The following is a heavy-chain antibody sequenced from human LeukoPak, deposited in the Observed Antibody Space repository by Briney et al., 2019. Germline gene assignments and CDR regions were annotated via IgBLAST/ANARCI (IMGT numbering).Heavy chain of an antibody. Sequence: SETLSLTCAVYGGSFSGYYWSWIRQPPGKGLEWIGEINHSGSTNYNPSLKSRVTISVDTSKNQFSLKLSSVTAADTAVYFCARVGYYPDYYMDVWGKGTTVTVSS. CDR1: GGSFSGYY. J-gene: IGHJ6*03. CDR3: ARVGYYPDYYMDV. CDR2: INHSGST. D-gene: IGHD2-21*01. V-gene: IGHV4-34*01.